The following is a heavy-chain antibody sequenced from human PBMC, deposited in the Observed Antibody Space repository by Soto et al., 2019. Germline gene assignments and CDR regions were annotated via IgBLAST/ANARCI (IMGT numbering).Heavy chain of an antibody. D-gene: IGHD6-19*01. CDR2: ICSGGNT. CDR3: ARTGYSSDWYEDY. CDR1: GFTVTSNY. V-gene: IGHV3-53*04. Sequence: EVQLVESGGGLVQPGGSLRLSCAASGFTVTSNYMTWVLQAPGKGLEWVSVICSGGNTYYADSVKGRFTISRHNSKSTLYLQMNSMRAEDTAVYYCARTGYSSDWYEDYWGQGTLVIVSS. J-gene: IGHJ4*02.